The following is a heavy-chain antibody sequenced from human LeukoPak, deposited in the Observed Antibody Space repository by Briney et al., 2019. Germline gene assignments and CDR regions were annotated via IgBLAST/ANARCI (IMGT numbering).Heavy chain of an antibody. Sequence: GGSLRLSCAASGFTFSSSAMSWVSQAPGEGLECVSAISGSGGSTYYADAVKGRYTISRDNSKNTLYRQMNSLRAEDTAVYYCAKVSGELPFVDYWGQGTLVTVSS. CDR2: ISGSGGST. CDR3: AKVSGELPFVDY. J-gene: IGHJ4*02. D-gene: IGHD1-26*01. CDR1: GFTFSSSA. V-gene: IGHV3-23*01.